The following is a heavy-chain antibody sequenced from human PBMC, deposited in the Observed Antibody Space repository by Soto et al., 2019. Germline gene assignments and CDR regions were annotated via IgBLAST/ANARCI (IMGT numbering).Heavy chain of an antibody. V-gene: IGHV3-74*01. J-gene: IGHJ4*02. CDR2: ISGDGSQT. CDR1: GFTFSSYW. D-gene: IGHD3-22*01. CDR3: VRGYFYDNAGPYFDY. Sequence: GGSLRLSCAASGFTFSSYWMSWVRQAPGKGPVWVSRISGDGSQTRYADSVQGRFTISRDNAKNTLYLQMNSPRAEDTAVYYCVRGYFYDNAGPYFDYWGQGTLVTVSS.